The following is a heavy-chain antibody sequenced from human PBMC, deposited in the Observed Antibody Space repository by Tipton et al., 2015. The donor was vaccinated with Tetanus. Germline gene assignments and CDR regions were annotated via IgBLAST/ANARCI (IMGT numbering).Heavy chain of an antibody. J-gene: IGHJ2*01. D-gene: IGHD3-9*01. V-gene: IGHV3-53*01. Sequence: SLRLSCAASGFTFSSNYMSWVRQAPGKGLEWVSVIYSGGSTYYADSVKGRFTISRDNSKNTLYLQMNSLRAEDTAVYYCARDHYDILTGYREYWYFDLWGRGTLVTVSS. CDR1: GFTFSSNY. CDR3: ARDHYDILTGYREYWYFDL. CDR2: IYSGGST.